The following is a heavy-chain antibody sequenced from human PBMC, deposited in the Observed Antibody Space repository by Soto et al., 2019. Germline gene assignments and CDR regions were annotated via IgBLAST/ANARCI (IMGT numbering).Heavy chain of an antibody. CDR1: GYTFTSYD. D-gene: IGHD3-22*01. CDR3: ARAHYYDSSGYYTNFDY. CDR2: MNPNSGNP. V-gene: IGHV1-8*01. Sequence: QVQLVQSGAEVKKPGASVKVSCKPYGYTFTSYDINWVRPATGQGLEWMGGMNPNSGNPGYAQKFQGRVTMTRNTSTSTAYMELSSLRSEDTAVYYCARAHYYDSSGYYTNFDYWGQGTLVTVSS. J-gene: IGHJ4*02.